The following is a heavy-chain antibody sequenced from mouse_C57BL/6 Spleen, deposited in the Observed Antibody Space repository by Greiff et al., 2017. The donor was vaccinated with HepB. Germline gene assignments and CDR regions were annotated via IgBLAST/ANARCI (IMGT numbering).Heavy chain of an antibody. V-gene: IGHV1-82*01. Sequence: QVQLQQSGPELVKPGASVKISCKASGYAFSSSWMNWVKQRPGKGLEWIGRIYPGDGDTNYNGKFKGKATLTADKSYSTASMQLSSLTSEDSAVYCCARGYYSTHFDYWGQGTTLTVSS. CDR2: IYPGDGDT. CDR1: GYAFSSSW. J-gene: IGHJ2*01. D-gene: IGHD2-5*01. CDR3: ARGYYSTHFDY.